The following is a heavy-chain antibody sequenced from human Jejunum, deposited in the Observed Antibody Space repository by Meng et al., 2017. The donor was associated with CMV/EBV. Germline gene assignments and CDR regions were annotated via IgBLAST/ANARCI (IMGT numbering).Heavy chain of an antibody. CDR3: ARDRYSYGRYYYYAMDV. V-gene: IGHV3-7*01. Sequence: TFSNYWMSRVRQAPGKRLEWVANIKQDGDEEYYVDSVKGRFTISRDNAKNSLYLQMNSLRAEDTAVYYCARDRYSYGRYYYYAMDVWGQGTTVTVSS. CDR2: IKQDGDEE. J-gene: IGHJ6*02. CDR1: TFSNYW. D-gene: IGHD5-18*01.